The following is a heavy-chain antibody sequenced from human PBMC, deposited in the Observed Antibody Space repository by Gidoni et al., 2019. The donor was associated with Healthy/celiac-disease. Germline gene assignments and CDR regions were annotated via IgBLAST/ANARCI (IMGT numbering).Heavy chain of an antibody. CDR3: AKGLYLLKWELPILHDAFDI. CDR2: ISYDGSNK. V-gene: IGHV3-30*18. CDR1: GFTFSSYG. Sequence: QVQLVESGGGVFQPGRSLRLSCAASGFTFSSYGMHWVRQAPGKGLEWVAVISYDGSNKYYADSVKGRFTISRDNSKNTLYLQMNSLRAEDTAVYYCAKGLYLLKWELPILHDAFDIWGQGTMVTVSS. D-gene: IGHD1-26*01. J-gene: IGHJ3*02.